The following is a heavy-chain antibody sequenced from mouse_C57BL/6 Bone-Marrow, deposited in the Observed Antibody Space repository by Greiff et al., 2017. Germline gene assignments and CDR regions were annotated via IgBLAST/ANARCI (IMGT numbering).Heavy chain of an antibody. J-gene: IGHJ3*01. Sequence: QVQLQQPGAELVKPGASVKLSCKASGYTFTSYWMQWVKQRPGQGLEWIGEIDPSDSYTNYKQKFKGKATLTVDTSSSTAYMQLSSLTSEDSAVYYCARGSYGPGFAYWGQGTLVTVSA. D-gene: IGHD1-1*02. V-gene: IGHV1-50*01. CDR1: GYTFTSYW. CDR3: ARGSYGPGFAY. CDR2: IDPSDSYT.